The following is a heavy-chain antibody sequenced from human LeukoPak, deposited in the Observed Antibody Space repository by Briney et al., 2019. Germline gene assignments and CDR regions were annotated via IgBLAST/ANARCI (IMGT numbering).Heavy chain of an antibody. D-gene: IGHD6-19*01. J-gene: IGHJ4*02. Sequence: GGSLRLSCAASGFTFSSYAMSRVRQAPGKGLEWVSAISGGGLSTYYADSVKGRFTISRDNSKNTLYLQMNSLRAEDTAVYYCAKVNTPPGYSSGWYSGWGQGTLVTVSS. CDR1: GFTFSSYA. CDR3: AKVNTPPGYSSGWYSG. CDR2: ISGGGLST. V-gene: IGHV3-23*01.